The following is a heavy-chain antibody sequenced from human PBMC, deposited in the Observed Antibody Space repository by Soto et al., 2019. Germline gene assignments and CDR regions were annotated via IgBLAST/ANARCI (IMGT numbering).Heavy chain of an antibody. J-gene: IGHJ4*02. V-gene: IGHV3-9*03. Sequence: GGSLSLSFAASGFTFSNYAMSWVRQAPGKGLEWDSGISWNSGSIGYADSVKGRFTISRDNAKNSLYLQMNSLRAEDMALYYCAKDLYDILTGYYIDYWGQGTLVTVSS. CDR3: AKDLYDILTGYYIDY. D-gene: IGHD3-9*01. CDR1: GFTFSNYA. CDR2: ISWNSGSI.